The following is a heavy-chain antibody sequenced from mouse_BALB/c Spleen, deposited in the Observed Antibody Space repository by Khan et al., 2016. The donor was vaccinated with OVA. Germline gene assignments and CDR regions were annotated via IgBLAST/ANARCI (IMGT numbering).Heavy chain of an antibody. CDR2: TDPSNGNT. CDR3: RISTVNA. CDR1: GYTIKDIY. Sequence: EVQLQESGAELVKPAASLKLSCTASGYTIKDIYIHWVKQRPEKGLERIRRTDPSNGNTNYDPTFQGKATITADTSSNTAYLQLTSLTSEDTAVYYCRISTVNAWGQGNTLT. D-gene: IGHD1-1*01. V-gene: IGHV14-3*02. J-gene: IGHJ2*01.